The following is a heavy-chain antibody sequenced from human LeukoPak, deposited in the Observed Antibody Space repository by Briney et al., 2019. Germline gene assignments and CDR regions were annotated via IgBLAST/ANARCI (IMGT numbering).Heavy chain of an antibody. CDR3: ASVSSTRFQH. V-gene: IGHV1-69*04. D-gene: IGHD2-2*01. Sequence: SVKVSCKASGGTFSSYAINWVRQAPGQGLEWMGRIIPILGIANYAQKFQGRVTITADKSTSTAYMELSSLRSEDTAVYYCASVSSTRFQHWGQGTLVTVSS. J-gene: IGHJ1*01. CDR1: GGTFSSYA. CDR2: IIPILGIA.